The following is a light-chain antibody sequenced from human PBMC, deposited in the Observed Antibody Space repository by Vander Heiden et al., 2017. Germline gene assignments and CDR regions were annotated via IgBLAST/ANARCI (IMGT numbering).Light chain of an antibody. J-gene: IGKJ4*01. CDR3: QQLNSNPLT. V-gene: IGKV1-9*01. CDR2: AAS. Sequence: DIQLTQSPSFLSASVADRVIITCPATQGIRHSIAWYPHKPGKAPKLLIYAASSVQSGVPSRFSGSGSGAEFARTLSNLQPGDFATYCCQQLNSNPLTFGEGTKVEIK. CDR1: QGIRHS.